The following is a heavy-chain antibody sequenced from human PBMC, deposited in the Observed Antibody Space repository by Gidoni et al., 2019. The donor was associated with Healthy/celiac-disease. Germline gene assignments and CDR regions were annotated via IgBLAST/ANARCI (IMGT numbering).Heavy chain of an antibody. Sequence: QVQLVESGGGVVQPGRSLRLSCAASGFTFSSYGMHWVRQAPGKGLEWVAVISYDGSNKYYADSVKGRFTISRDNSKNTLYLQMNSLRAEDTAVYYCAKDWGDGYNFGYWGQGTLVTVSS. D-gene: IGHD5-12*01. CDR2: ISYDGSNK. V-gene: IGHV3-30*18. CDR3: AKDWGDGYNFGY. CDR1: GFTFSSYG. J-gene: IGHJ4*02.